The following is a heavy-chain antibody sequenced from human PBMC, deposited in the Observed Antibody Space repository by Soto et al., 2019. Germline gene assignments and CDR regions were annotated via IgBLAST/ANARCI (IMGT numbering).Heavy chain of an antibody. Sequence: EVQLLESGGGLVQPGGSRSLPCEASGFTFSTYAWGWVRQAPGRGLGWVSAISGRGGSTYYADSVKGRFTISRDNSKNTLFLQVNSLRAEDTAVYYCATRRDASYYYYGMDVWGQGTTVTVSS. V-gene: IGHV3-23*01. D-gene: IGHD2-2*01. CDR3: ATRRDASYYYYGMDV. CDR2: ISGRGGST. CDR1: GFTFSTYA. J-gene: IGHJ6*02.